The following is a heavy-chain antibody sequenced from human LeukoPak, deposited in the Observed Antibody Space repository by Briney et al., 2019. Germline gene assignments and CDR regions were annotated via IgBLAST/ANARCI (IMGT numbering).Heavy chain of an antibody. D-gene: IGHD6-19*01. CDR3: SAQPESLAGAMYS. Sequence: GGSLRLSCAASGFTFSAYWMHWVRQIPGKGLVWVSHISSDGTTTTYADSVKGRFTISRDNARNTLFLQMKSLRAEDTAVYYCSAQPESLAGAMYSWGQGALVTVSS. J-gene: IGHJ4*02. CDR2: ISSDGTTT. V-gene: IGHV3-74*01. CDR1: GFTFSAYW.